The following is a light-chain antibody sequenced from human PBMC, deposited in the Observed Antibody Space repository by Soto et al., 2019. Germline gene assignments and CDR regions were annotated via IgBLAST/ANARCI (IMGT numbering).Light chain of an antibody. Sequence: DIQMTQSPSSLSASVGDRVTITCRASQSIANYLNWYQQKPGTAPKLLIFAASSLQSGVPSRLSGSGSGTDFTLTIGSLQPEDVATYYCQKYNSAPWTFGQGTKVDIK. J-gene: IGKJ1*01. CDR2: AAS. CDR3: QKYNSAPWT. CDR1: QSIANY. V-gene: IGKV1-39*01.